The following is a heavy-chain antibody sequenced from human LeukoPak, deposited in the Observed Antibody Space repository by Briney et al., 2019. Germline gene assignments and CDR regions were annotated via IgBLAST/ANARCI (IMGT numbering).Heavy chain of an antibody. CDR3: AKDQGRGGYEGFDY. Sequence: PGGSLRPSCAASGFTFSRYWMSWVRQAPGKGLEWVSAISGSGGSTYYADSVKGRFTISRDNSKNTLYLQMNSLRAEDTAVYYCAKDQGRGGYEGFDYWGQGTLVTVSS. V-gene: IGHV3-23*01. J-gene: IGHJ4*02. D-gene: IGHD3-22*01. CDR2: ISGSGGST. CDR1: GFTFSRYW.